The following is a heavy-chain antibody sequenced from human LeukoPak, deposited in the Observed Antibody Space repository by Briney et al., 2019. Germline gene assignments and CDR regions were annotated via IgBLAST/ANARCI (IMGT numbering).Heavy chain of an antibody. D-gene: IGHD1-26*01. Sequence: GESLKISCKASGYSFSIYWIGWVRQMPGKGLEWMGIIYPGDSDTRYSPSFQGQVTISADKSISTAYLQWSSLKASDTAMYYCARFGMIVGATTGAFDIWGQGTMVTVSS. CDR3: ARFGMIVGATTGAFDI. J-gene: IGHJ3*02. CDR2: IYPGDSDT. CDR1: GYSFSIYW. V-gene: IGHV5-51*01.